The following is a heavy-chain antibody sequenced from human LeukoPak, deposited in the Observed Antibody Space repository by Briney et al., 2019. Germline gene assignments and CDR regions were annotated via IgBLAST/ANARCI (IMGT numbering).Heavy chain of an antibody. CDR1: GGTFSSYA. V-gene: IGHV1-69*05. CDR3: ARDVNPHTYYYDSSGYYPQVGFDY. Sequence: SVKVSCKASGGTFSSYAISWVRQAPGQGLEWMGGIIPIFGTANYAQKFQGRVTITTDESTSTAYMELSSLRSEDTAVYCCARDVNPHTYYYDSSGYYPQVGFDYWGQGTLVTVSS. J-gene: IGHJ4*02. D-gene: IGHD3-22*01. CDR2: IIPIFGTA.